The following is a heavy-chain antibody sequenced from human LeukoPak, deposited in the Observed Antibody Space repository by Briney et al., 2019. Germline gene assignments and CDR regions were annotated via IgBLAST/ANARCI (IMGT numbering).Heavy chain of an antibody. D-gene: IGHD6-13*01. CDR3: ARFEGSSWYEGWFDP. CDR1: GYTFTSYG. CDR2: ISAYNGNT. V-gene: IGHV1-18*01. Sequence: EASVKVSCKASGYTFTSYGISWVRQAPGQGLEWMGWISAYNGNTNYAQKLQGRVTMTTDTSTSTAYMELRSLRSDDTAVYYCARFEGSSWYEGWFDPWGQGTLVTVSS. J-gene: IGHJ5*02.